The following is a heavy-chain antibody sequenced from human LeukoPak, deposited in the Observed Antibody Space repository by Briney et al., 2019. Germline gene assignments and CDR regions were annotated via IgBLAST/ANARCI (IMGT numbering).Heavy chain of an antibody. V-gene: IGHV4-39*01. CDR1: GGSISSSSYY. D-gene: IGHD6-6*01. J-gene: IGHJ3*02. CDR3: ARHGKIAARRGAFDI. Sequence: PSGTLSLTCTVSGGSISSSSYYWGWIRQPPGKGLEWIGSIYYSGSTYYNPSLKSRVTISVDTSKNQFSLKLSSVTAADTAVYYCARHGKIAARRGAFDIWGQGTMVTVSS. CDR2: IYYSGST.